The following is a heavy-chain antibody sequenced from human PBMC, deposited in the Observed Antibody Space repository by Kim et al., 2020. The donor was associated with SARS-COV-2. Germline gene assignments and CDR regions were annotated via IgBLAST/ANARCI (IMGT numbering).Heavy chain of an antibody. CDR3: ARKYYYDSSGYYYDASIDY. CDR1: GFTFSSYG. V-gene: IGHV3-33*05. D-gene: IGHD3-22*01. CDR2: ISYDGSNK. J-gene: IGHJ4*02. Sequence: GGSLRLSCAASGFTFSSYGMHWLRHAPGKGLDWVAVISYDGSNKYYADSVKGRFTISSDNSKNTLYLQMNSLRAEDTAVYYCARKYYYDSSGYYYDASIDYWGQGTLVTVSS.